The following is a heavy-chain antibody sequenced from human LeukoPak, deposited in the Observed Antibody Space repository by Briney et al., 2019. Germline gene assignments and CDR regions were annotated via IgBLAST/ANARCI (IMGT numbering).Heavy chain of an antibody. CDR3: ARVRLADERAWAY. V-gene: IGHV1-2*02. Sequence: ASVKVSCKASGYTFSDFYIHWVRQAPGQGLEYVGWITPKSGDTYSPQRFQGRVTMTRDASISTAYMELSSLRSDDTAVYFCARVRLADERAWAYWGQDTLVTVSS. CDR1: GYTFSDFY. CDR2: ITPKSGDT. J-gene: IGHJ4*02. D-gene: IGHD3-3*02.